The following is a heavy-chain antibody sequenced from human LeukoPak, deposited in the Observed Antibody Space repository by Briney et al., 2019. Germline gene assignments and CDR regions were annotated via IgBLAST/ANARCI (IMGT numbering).Heavy chain of an antibody. Sequence: SETLSLTCAVSGGSISSSNWWSWVRQPPGKGLEWIGEIYRSGSTNYNPSLKSRVTISVDKSKNQFSLKLSSVTAADTAVYYCARVYGSGSFYYYYMDVWGKGTTVTVSS. CDR3: ARVYGSGSFYYYYMDV. CDR2: IYRSGST. CDR1: GGSISSSNW. J-gene: IGHJ6*03. D-gene: IGHD3-10*01. V-gene: IGHV4-4*02.